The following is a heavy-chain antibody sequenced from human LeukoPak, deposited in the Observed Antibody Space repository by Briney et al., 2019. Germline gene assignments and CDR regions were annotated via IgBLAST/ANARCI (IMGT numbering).Heavy chain of an antibody. Sequence: GGSLRLSCAASGFTFSDYYMSWIRQAPGKGLEWVSYISSSGSTIYYADSVKGRFTISRDNAKNSLYLQMNSLRAEDTAVYYCAKDADIVVVPAAINYYGMDVWGQGTTVTVSS. J-gene: IGHJ6*02. CDR1: GFTFSDYY. CDR2: ISSSGSTI. CDR3: AKDADIVVVPAAINYYGMDV. V-gene: IGHV3-11*01. D-gene: IGHD2-2*01.